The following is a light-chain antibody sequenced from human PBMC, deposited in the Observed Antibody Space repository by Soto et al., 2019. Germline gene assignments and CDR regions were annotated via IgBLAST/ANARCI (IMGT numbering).Light chain of an antibody. J-gene: IGKJ1*01. CDR3: QQYNSYSPT. CDR2: DAS. Sequence: EIVLTQSPATLSVSPGESATLSCRASQSISTYLAWSQQKPGQAPRLPIYDASQKITRLPARFSGSGSGTDFTLTINRLEPEDSATYYCQQYNSYSPTFGQGTKVDIK. V-gene: IGKV3-11*01. CDR1: QSISTY.